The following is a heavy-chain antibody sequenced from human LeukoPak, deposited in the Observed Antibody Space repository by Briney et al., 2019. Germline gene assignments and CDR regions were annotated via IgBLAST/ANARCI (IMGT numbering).Heavy chain of an antibody. CDR3: ARSAYLDSSGYYFDF. CDR1: GFTFDAYA. Sequence: PGGSLRLSCTASGFTFDAYAMNWVRQAPGKGLEWVSGLTNTGGTKYYADSVEGRFSISRDNSKITVSLQMNSLSADDTAVYYCARSAYLDSSGYYFDFWGQGTLVTVSS. CDR2: LTNTGGTK. D-gene: IGHD3-22*01. J-gene: IGHJ4*02. V-gene: IGHV3-23*01.